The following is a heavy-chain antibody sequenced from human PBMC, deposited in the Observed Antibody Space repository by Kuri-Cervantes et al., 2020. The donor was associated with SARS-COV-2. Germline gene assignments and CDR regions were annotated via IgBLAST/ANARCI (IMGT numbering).Heavy chain of an antibody. D-gene: IGHD6-6*01. CDR2: INHSGST. CDR3: ARGDGRAARLVY. J-gene: IGHJ4*02. Sequence: SETLSLTCAVYGGSFSGYYWSWIRQPPGKGLEWIGEINHSGSTNYNPSLKSRVTISVDTSKNQFSLKLSSVTAADTAVCYCARGDGRAARLVYWGQGTLVTVSS. V-gene: IGHV4-34*01. CDR1: GGSFSGYY.